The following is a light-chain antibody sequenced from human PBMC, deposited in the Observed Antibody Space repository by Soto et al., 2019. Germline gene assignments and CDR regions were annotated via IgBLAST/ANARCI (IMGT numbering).Light chain of an antibody. CDR3: QQYATSPLT. CDR2: GSS. CDR1: QSVSSN. J-gene: IGKJ4*01. V-gene: IGKV3-15*01. Sequence: EIVMTQSPATLSVSPGERATLSCRASQSVSSNLAWYQQKPGQAPRLLIFGSSTRATDIPARFSGSGSGTEFTLTISSLEPEDFAVYYCQQYATSPLTFGGGTKVEIK.